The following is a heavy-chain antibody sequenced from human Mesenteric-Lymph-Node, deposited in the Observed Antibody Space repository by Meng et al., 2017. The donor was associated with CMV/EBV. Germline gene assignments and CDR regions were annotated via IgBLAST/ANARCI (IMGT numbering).Heavy chain of an antibody. Sequence: GGSLRLSCAASGFTFSSYAMHWVRQAPGKGLEWVAVIPYDGSNKYYADSVKGRFTISRDNSKNTLYLQMNSLRAEDTAVYYCARANLQLLWDQELYYYYGMDVWGQGTTVTVSS. J-gene: IGHJ6*02. V-gene: IGHV3-30-3*01. D-gene: IGHD2-2*01. CDR1: GFTFSSYA. CDR3: ARANLQLLWDQELYYYYGMDV. CDR2: IPYDGSNK.